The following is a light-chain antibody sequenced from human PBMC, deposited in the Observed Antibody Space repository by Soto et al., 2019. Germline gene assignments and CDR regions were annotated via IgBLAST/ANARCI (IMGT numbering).Light chain of an antibody. CDR3: QQYHSSPRT. J-gene: IGKJ1*01. V-gene: IGKV3-20*01. CDR2: GAS. CDR1: QSVTSSY. Sequence: EIVLTQSPGTLSLSPGERATLSCRASQSVTSSYLAWYQQKPGQAPRRLIYGASIRATGIPDRFSGSGSGTDFTLTISRLEPEYFALYFCQQYHSSPRTFGQGTKVDIK.